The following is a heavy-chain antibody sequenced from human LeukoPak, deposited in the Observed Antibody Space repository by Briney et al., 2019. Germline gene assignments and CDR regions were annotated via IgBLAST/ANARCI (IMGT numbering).Heavy chain of an antibody. CDR1: GGSLSGYY. J-gene: IGHJ3*02. CDR3: ASCLSYYYDTSGHQVRDAFDI. V-gene: IGHV4-34*01. Sequence: PSETLSLTCAVYGGSLSGYYWSWIRQPPGKGLEWIGEINHSGSTDSNPSLKSRVTISVDTSKNQFSLKLSSVTAADTAVYYCASCLSYYYDTSGHQVRDAFDIWGQGTMVTVSS. D-gene: IGHD3-22*01. CDR2: INHSGST.